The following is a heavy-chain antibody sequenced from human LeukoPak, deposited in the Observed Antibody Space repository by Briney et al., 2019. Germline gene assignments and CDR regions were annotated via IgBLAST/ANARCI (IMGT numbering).Heavy chain of an antibody. Sequence: GGSLRLSSAASGFTFSSYAMSWVRQAPGKGLEWVSAISGSGGSTYYPDSVKGRFTISRDNSKNTLYLQMNSLRAEDTAVYYCAKPGEQWLVRGFDYWGQGTLVTVSS. J-gene: IGHJ4*02. CDR1: GFTFSSYA. V-gene: IGHV3-23*01. D-gene: IGHD6-19*01. CDR2: ISGSGGST. CDR3: AKPGEQWLVRGFDY.